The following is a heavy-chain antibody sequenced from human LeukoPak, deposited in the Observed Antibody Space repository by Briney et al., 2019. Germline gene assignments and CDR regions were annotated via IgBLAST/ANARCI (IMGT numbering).Heavy chain of an antibody. Sequence: SETLSLTCTVSGGSISSSSYYWGWIRQPPGKGLEWIGSIYYSGSTYYNPSLKSRVTISVDTSKNQFSLKLSSVTAADTAVYYCARQSYGSSTSCYLDYWGPGTLVTVSS. CDR3: ARQSYGSSTSCYLDY. V-gene: IGHV4-39*01. D-gene: IGHD2-2*01. CDR2: IYYSGST. CDR1: GGSISSSSYY. J-gene: IGHJ4*02.